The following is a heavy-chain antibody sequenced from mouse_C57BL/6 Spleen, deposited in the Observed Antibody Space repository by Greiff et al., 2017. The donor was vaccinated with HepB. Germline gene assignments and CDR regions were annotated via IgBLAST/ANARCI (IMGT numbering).Heavy chain of an antibody. CDR3: ARDGGYDDAMDY. D-gene: IGHD2-2*01. Sequence: EVHLVESGPGLVKPSQSLSLTCSVTGYSITSGYYWNWIRQFPGNKLEWMGYISYDGSNNYNPSLKNRISITRDTSKNQFFLKLNSVTTEDTATYYCARDGGYDDAMDYWGQGTSVTVSS. CDR2: ISYDGSN. CDR1: GYSITSGYY. V-gene: IGHV3-6*01. J-gene: IGHJ4*01.